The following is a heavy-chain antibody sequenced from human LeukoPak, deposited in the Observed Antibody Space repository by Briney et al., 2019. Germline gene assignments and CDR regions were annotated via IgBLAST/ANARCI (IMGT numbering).Heavy chain of an antibody. CDR3: AKDRMVRGVMDY. V-gene: IGHV3-30*18. Sequence: ARSLRLSCAASGFTFSSYGMHWVRPAPGKGLEWVAVISYDGSNKYYADSVKGRFTISRDNSKNTLYLQMNSLRAEDTAVYYCAKDRMVRGVMDYWGRGTLVTVSS. CDR1: GFTFSSYG. D-gene: IGHD3-10*01. CDR2: ISYDGSNK. J-gene: IGHJ4*02.